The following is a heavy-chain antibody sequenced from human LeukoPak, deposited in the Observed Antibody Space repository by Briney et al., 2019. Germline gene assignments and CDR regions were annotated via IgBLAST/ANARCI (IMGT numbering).Heavy chain of an antibody. CDR1: GFTSSSYA. CDR3: AKDGYAYYFHY. V-gene: IGHV3-23*01. CDR2: ISGYGDSK. Sequence: GGSLRLSCAASGFTSSSYAMSWVRQAPGKGLEWVSAISGYGDSKYYADSVKGRFTISRDNSKNTLSLQMNSLRAEDTAVYYCAKDGYAYYFHYWGQGTLVTVSS. D-gene: IGHD3-16*01. J-gene: IGHJ4*02.